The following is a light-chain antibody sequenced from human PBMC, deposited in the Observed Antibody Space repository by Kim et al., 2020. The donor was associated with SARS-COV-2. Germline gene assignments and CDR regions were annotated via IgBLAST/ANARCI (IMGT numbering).Light chain of an antibody. CDR3: NSRDSSGKHWV. V-gene: IGLV3-19*01. J-gene: IGLJ2*01. Sequence: LGRTVRSTCQGDGHRKYLATRYQQKPGQAPVLVVYGDNSRPSGIHDRFAGSTSGNKASLTIAGARAEDEADYYCNSRDSSGKHWVFGGGTQLTVL. CDR1: GHRKYL. CDR2: GDN.